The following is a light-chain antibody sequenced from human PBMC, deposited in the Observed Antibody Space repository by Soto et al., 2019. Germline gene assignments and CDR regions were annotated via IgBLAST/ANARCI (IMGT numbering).Light chain of an antibody. CDR3: QQCSNSPLT. Sequence: EIVLTQSPCTLSLSPGERATLTCRTSQSVRNNYLCWYQQKPGQAPRLLIHDASSRATGIPDKFSGSGSVKDITLTSSRLQPEDVALYYCQQCSNSPLTFGEGTKVEIK. J-gene: IGKJ4*01. V-gene: IGKV3-20*01. CDR2: DAS. CDR1: QSVRNNY.